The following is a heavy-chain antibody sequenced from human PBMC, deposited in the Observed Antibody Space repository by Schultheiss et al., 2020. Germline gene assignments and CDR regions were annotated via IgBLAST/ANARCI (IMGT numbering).Heavy chain of an antibody. J-gene: IGHJ4*02. D-gene: IGHD3-9*01. Sequence: GGSLRLSCTASGFTFGDYAMSWFRQAPGKGLEWVGFIRSKAYGGTTEYAASVKGRFTISRDDSKSIAYLQMNSLKTEDTAVYYCTRDEEYFDWLYPPGFDYWGQGTLVNVYS. CDR3: TRDEEYFDWLYPPGFDY. CDR1: GFTFGDYA. V-gene: IGHV3-49*03. CDR2: IRSKAYGGTT.